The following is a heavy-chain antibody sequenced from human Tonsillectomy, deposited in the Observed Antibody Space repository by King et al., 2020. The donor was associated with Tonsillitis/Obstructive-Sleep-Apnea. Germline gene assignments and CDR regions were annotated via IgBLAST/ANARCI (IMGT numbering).Heavy chain of an antibody. CDR1: GFTFSSYW. J-gene: IGHJ3*02. Sequence: VQLVESGGGLFQPGKSLRLSCAASGFTFSSYWMTWVRQAPGKGLEWVANINQDGTEKYYVDSVKGRFIISRDNAKNSLYLQMNSLRAEDTAMYYCARDMVTTIVLVPFDIWGQGTMVAVSS. CDR3: ARDMVTTIVLVPFDI. V-gene: IGHV3-7*01. CDR2: INQDGTEK. D-gene: IGHD3-22*01.